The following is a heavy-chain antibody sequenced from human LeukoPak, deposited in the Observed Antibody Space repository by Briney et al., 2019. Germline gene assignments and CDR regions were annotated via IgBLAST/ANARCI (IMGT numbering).Heavy chain of an antibody. J-gene: IGHJ5*02. Sequence: GGSLRLSCAASGFTFSSYAMSWVRQAPGKGLEWVSGISGSGGGTNYADSVKGRFTISRDNSKNTLYLQMDSLRLEDTAVYYCAKDKVAAAPNWFDPWGQGTLVTVSS. V-gene: IGHV3-23*01. CDR2: ISGSGGGT. CDR1: GFTFSSYA. D-gene: IGHD6-13*01. CDR3: AKDKVAAAPNWFDP.